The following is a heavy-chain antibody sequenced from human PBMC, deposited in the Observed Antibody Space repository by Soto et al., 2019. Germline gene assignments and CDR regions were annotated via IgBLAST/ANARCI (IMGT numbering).Heavy chain of an antibody. CDR2: IIPIFGTA. Sequence: SVKVSCKASGGTFSSYAISWVRQAPGQGLEWMGGIIPIFGTANYAQKFQGRVTITADESTSTAYMELSSLRSEDTAVYYCARSFAGSRGGLSYYYGMDVWGQGTTVTVSS. D-gene: IGHD2-15*01. J-gene: IGHJ6*02. V-gene: IGHV1-69*13. CDR1: GGTFSSYA. CDR3: ARSFAGSRGGLSYYYGMDV.